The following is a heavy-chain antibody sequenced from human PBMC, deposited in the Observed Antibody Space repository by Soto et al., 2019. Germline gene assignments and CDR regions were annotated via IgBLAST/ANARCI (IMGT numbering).Heavy chain of an antibody. CDR3: ARSGGYDSTYYYYYYGMAV. D-gene: IGHD5-12*01. J-gene: IGHJ6*02. Sequence: ASVKVSCKASGYTFTSYGISWVRQAPGQGLEWMGWISAYNGNTNYAQKLQGRVTMTTDTSTSTAYMELRSLRSDDTAVYYCARSGGYDSTYYYYYYGMAVWGQGTTVTVSS. CDR2: ISAYNGNT. CDR1: GYTFTSYG. V-gene: IGHV1-18*01.